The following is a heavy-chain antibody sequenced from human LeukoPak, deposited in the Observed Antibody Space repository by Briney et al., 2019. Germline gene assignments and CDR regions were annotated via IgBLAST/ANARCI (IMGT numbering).Heavy chain of an antibody. V-gene: IGHV3-30*02. J-gene: IGHJ3*01. CDR2: IQTDGSTK. CDR1: GFTFSRYG. CDR3: AIEISRLVIHAFDL. Sequence: GGSLRLSCVSSGFTFSRYGIHWVRQAPGKGLEWVSFIQTDGSTKYYSDSVKGRFTISRDNPKNTVYLQMNSLSTEDTAVYYCAIEISRLVIHAFDLWGQGTMVTVSS. D-gene: IGHD3-9*01.